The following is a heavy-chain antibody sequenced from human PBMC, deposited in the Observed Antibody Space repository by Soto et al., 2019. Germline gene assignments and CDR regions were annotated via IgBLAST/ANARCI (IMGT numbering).Heavy chain of an antibody. J-gene: IGHJ5*01. CDR1: GFSLTNSGVG. D-gene: IGHD2-15*01. CDR2: IYWDNDR. CDR3: AHRASYSAWDVGWFDS. Sequence: QITLKESGPTLVEPTQTLTLTCSFSGFSLTNSGVGVGWFRQAPGKALECLGIIYWDNDRRYNPSLKTRLTITKDTSKNHVVLSMTYMEPVDTGTYYCAHRASYSAWDVGWFDSWGQGTPVTVS. V-gene: IGHV2-5*02.